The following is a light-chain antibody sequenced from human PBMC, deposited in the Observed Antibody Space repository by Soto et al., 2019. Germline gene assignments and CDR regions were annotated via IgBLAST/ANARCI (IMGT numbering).Light chain of an antibody. V-gene: IGKV3-15*01. J-gene: IGKJ5*01. Sequence: EIVMTQSPATLSVSPGERATLSCRASQSVSSDLAWYHQKPGQAPRLLIYAASSRATGVPARFSGSGSGTDFTLTISSLQAADFAVYHCQHYNNWPITFGQGTRLEI. CDR3: QHYNNWPIT. CDR1: QSVSSD. CDR2: AAS.